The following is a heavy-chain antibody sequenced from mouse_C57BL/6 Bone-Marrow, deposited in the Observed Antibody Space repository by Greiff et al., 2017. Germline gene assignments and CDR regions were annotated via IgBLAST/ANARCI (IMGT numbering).Heavy chain of an antibody. CDR2: IYPRSGNT. J-gene: IGHJ1*03. D-gene: IGHD2-4*01. CDR3: ARADYGGTFDV. V-gene: IGHV1-81*01. CDR1: GYTFTSYG. Sequence: QVHVKQSGAELARPGASVKLSCKASGYTFTSYGISWVKQRTGQGLEWIGEIYPRSGNTYYNEKFKGKATLTADKSSSTAYMELRSLTSEDSAVYFCARADYGGTFDVWGTGTTVTVSS.